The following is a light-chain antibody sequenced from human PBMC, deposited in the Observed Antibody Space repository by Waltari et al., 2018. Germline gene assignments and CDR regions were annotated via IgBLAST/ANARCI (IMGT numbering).Light chain of an antibody. CDR2: RNN. CDR3: SAWDSSLSAWV. Sequence: QAGLTQPPSVSKGLRQTATLTCTGHSNNVGNQGAAWLQQHQGHPPKLLSYRNNNRPSGISERFSASRSGNTASLTITGLQPEDEADYYCSAWDSSLSAWVFGGGTKLTVL. CDR1: SNNVGNQG. J-gene: IGLJ3*02. V-gene: IGLV10-54*04.